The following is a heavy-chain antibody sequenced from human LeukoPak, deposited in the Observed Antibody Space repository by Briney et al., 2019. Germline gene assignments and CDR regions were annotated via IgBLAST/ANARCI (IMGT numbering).Heavy chain of an antibody. CDR1: GFTFSDYY. CDR2: IMGSKTHT. D-gene: IGHD3-10*01. V-gene: IGHV3-11*03. CDR3: ARIRISSGSYCRAFDI. J-gene: IGHJ3*02. Sequence: GGSLRLSCAASGFTFSDYYMSWIRQAPGKGLEWVSYIMGSKTHTNYAQSVKGRFTISRDNAKNSLYLQMNSLRAEDTAVYYCARIRISSGSYCRAFDIWGQGTMVTVSS.